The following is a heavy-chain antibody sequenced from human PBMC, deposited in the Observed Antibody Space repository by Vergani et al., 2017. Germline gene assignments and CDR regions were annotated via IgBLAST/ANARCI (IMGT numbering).Heavy chain of an antibody. Sequence: QLQLQESGPGLVKPSETLSLTCTVSGGSISSSSYYWGWILQPPGKGLEWIGSIYYSGSTYYNPSLKSRVTISVDTSKNQFSLKLSSVTAADTAVYYCARGPRITMIVVVIPRNAFDIWGQGTMVTVSS. J-gene: IGHJ3*02. CDR1: GGSISSSSYY. D-gene: IGHD3-22*01. V-gene: IGHV4-39*07. CDR2: IYYSGST. CDR3: ARGPRITMIVVVIPRNAFDI.